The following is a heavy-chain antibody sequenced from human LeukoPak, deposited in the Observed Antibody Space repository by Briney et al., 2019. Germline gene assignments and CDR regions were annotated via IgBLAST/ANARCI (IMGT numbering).Heavy chain of an antibody. CDR2: TGGTG. CDR3: ARLYYYNDGGLYFGPEAFDI. J-gene: IGHJ3*02. Sequence: PSETLSLTCTVSGDSISSHYLGWIRQPVGKGLEWIGITGGTGNYNPSLKSRVSMSVDTSRNLVSLTLTSVTAADTAVYYCARLYYYNDGGLYFGPEAFDIWGQGTRVTVSS. D-gene: IGHD3-10*01. V-gene: IGHV4-4*07. CDR1: GDSISSHY.